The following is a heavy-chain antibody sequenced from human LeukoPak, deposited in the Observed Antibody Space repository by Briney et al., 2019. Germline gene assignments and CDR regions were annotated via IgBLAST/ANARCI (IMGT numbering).Heavy chain of an antibody. Sequence: SETLSLTCTVSGGSPSSSSYYWGWIRQPPGKGLEWIGSIYYSGSTYYNPSLKSRVTISVDTSKNQFSLKLSSVTAADTAVYYCARVDLYSSTWRASNWFDPWGQGTLVTVSS. V-gene: IGHV4-39*01. CDR1: GGSPSSSSYY. D-gene: IGHD6-13*01. CDR3: ARVDLYSSTWRASNWFDP. J-gene: IGHJ5*02. CDR2: IYYSGST.